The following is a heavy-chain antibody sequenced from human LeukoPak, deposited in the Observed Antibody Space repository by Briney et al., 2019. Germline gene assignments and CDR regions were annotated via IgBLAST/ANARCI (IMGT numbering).Heavy chain of an antibody. Sequence: GGSLRLSCAASGFTFSSYAMSWIRQAPGKGLEWVSSITGSGGSTYYADSVKGRFTISRDSSKSTLYLQMNSLRAEDTAVYYCARDGYYDSSGYYLHWGQGTLVTVSS. CDR1: GFTFSSYA. CDR2: ITGSGGST. J-gene: IGHJ4*02. V-gene: IGHV3-23*01. D-gene: IGHD3-22*01. CDR3: ARDGYYDSSGYYLH.